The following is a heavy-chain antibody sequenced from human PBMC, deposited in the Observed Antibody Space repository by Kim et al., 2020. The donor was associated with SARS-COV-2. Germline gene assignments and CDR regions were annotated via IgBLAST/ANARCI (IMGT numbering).Heavy chain of an antibody. D-gene: IGHD2-2*01. V-gene: IGHV3-11*06. Sequence: KGRVTISRDNAKNSLYLQMNSLRAEDTAVYYCARTRYCSSTSCYYGMDVWGQGTTVTVSS. CDR3: ARTRYCSSTSCYYGMDV. J-gene: IGHJ6*02.